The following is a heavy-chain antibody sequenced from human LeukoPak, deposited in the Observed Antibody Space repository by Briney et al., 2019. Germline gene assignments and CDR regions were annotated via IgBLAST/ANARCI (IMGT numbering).Heavy chain of an antibody. Sequence: PGGSLRLSCAASGFTVSSNYMSWVRQAPGKGLEWVSVIYSGGSTYYADSVKGRFTISRDNSKNTLYLQMNGLRAEDTAVYYCASYPPARGSGSYYKIDYYYYMDVWGKGTTVTVSS. V-gene: IGHV3-53*01. CDR1: GFTVSSNY. J-gene: IGHJ6*03. CDR2: IYSGGST. CDR3: ASYPPARGSGSYYKIDYYYYMDV. D-gene: IGHD3-10*01.